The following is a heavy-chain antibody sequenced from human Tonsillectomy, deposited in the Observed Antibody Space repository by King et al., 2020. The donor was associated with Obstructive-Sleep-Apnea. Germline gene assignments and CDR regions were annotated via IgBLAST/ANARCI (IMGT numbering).Heavy chain of an antibody. D-gene: IGHD6-6*01. CDR2: INQDGSVQ. V-gene: IGHV3-7*03. Sequence: VQLVESGGGLVQPGGSLRLSCAASGFTFSSYWMCWVRQAPGKGLEWVANINQDGSVQNYVGSVKGRFTISRDNVKNSLYLQINSLRAEDTAVYYCAGDRFSSSSDYWGQGTLVTVSS. CDR3: AGDRFSSSSDY. J-gene: IGHJ4*02. CDR1: GFTFSSYW.